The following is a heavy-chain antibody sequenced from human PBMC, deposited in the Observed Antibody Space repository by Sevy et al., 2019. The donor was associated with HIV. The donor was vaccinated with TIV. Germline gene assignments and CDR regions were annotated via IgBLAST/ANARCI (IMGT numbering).Heavy chain of an antibody. CDR2: INESGIT. D-gene: IGHD2-2*01. J-gene: IGHJ5*02. V-gene: IGHV4-34*01. Sequence: SETLSLTCAVHDGSFSGYYWNWIRQLPGKGLEWIGEINESGITYYNPSLKIRVTISVDTSKKQFSVKLNSGTAADTAVYFCARSPPVVVVPGAPSWFDPWGQGTLVTVSS. CDR3: ARSPPVVVVPGAPSWFDP. CDR1: DGSFSGYY.